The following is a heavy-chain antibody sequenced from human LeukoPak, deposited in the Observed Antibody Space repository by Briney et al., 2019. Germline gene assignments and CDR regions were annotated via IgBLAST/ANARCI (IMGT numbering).Heavy chain of an antibody. CDR3: AKEPRRGYYDSSGYFDY. Sequence: SGGPLRLSCAASGFTFSSYAMSWVRQAPGKGLEWVSGISGSGGSTYYADSVKGRFSISRDNSKNTLYLQMNSLRAEDTAVYYCAKEPRRGYYDSSGYFDYWGQGTLVTVSS. CDR2: ISGSGGST. V-gene: IGHV3-23*01. J-gene: IGHJ4*02. D-gene: IGHD3-22*01. CDR1: GFTFSSYA.